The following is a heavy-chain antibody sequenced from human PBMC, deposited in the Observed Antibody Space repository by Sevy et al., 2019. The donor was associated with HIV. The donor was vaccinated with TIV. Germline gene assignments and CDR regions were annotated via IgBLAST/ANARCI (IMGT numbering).Heavy chain of an antibody. CDR1: GFTFSDYY. V-gene: IGHV3-21*06. J-gene: IGHJ4*02. D-gene: IGHD2-2*01. Sequence: GGSLRLSCAASGFTFSDYYMNWVRQAPGKGLEWVSSISGRSSYIHYADSVRGRFTISGDNAKNSLYLQMNSLRADDTAVYFCARDGGCSSTSCLLYFDSWGQGALVTVSS. CDR2: ISGRSSYI. CDR3: ARDGGCSSTSCLLYFDS.